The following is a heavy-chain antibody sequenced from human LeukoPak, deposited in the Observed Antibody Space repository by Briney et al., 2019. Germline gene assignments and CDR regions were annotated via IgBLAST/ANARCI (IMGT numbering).Heavy chain of an antibody. J-gene: IGHJ4*02. D-gene: IGHD2-15*01. CDR3: ARGGCESCYNY. CDR2: MNPNSGNT. V-gene: IGHV1-8*03. CDR1: GYTFTSYD. Sequence: AASVKVSCKASGYTFTSYDINWVRQATGQGLEWMGWMNPNSGNTGYAQKFQGRVTITRNTSMSTAYMELSSLRSEDTAVYYCARGGCESCYNYWGQGTLVTVSS.